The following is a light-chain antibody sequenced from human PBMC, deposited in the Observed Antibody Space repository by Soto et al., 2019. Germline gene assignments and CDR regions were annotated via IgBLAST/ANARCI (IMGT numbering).Light chain of an antibody. CDR1: QSIDNY. CDR3: QQSYSSPEM. J-gene: IGKJ1*01. V-gene: IGKV1-39*01. Sequence: DIQMTQSPSSLSASVGDRVTITCRASQSIDNYLNWYQQKPGKAPNLLIYAASTLLSGVPSRFSGRGSGTHFTLTISSLQPEDFATYYCQQSYSSPEMFGQGTKVEIK. CDR2: AAS.